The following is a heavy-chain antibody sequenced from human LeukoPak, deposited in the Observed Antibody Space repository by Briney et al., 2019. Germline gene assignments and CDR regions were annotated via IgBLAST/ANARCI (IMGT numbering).Heavy chain of an antibody. CDR2: ISGSGGST. J-gene: IGHJ5*02. V-gene: IGHV3-23*01. CDR3: AKDLVPAAFDPNNRQNWFDP. D-gene: IGHD2-2*01. CDR1: GFTFSSYA. Sequence: GGSLRLSCAASGFTFSSYAMSWVRQAPGKGLEWVSAISGSGGSTYYADSVKGRFTISRDNSKNTLYLQMNSLRAEDTAVYYCAKDLVPAAFDPNNRQNWFDPWGQGTLVTVSS.